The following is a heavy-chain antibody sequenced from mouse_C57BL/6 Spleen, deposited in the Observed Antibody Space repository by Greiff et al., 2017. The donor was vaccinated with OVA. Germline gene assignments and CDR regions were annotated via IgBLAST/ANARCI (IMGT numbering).Heavy chain of an antibody. CDR3: ASAPTVVSAMDY. Sequence: VQLKQSGGDLVKPGGSLKLSCAASGFTFSSYGMSWVRQTPDKRLEWVATISSGGSYTYYPDSVKGRFTISRDNAKNTLYLQMSSLKSEDTAMYYCASAPTVVSAMDYWGQGTSVTVSS. CDR1: GFTFSSYG. CDR2: ISSGGSYT. J-gene: IGHJ4*01. V-gene: IGHV5-6*01. D-gene: IGHD1-1*01.